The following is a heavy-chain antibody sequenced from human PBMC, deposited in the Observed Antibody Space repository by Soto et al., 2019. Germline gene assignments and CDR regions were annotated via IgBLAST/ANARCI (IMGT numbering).Heavy chain of an antibody. Sequence: QVQLVESGGGVVQPGRSLRLSCAASGFTFSSYGMHWVRQAPGKGLEWVAVIWYDGSNKYYADSVKGRFTISRDNSKNTRYLQMNSLRAEDMSVYYCARDGYCSGGSCYSVPVFDYWGQGTLVTVSS. J-gene: IGHJ4*02. V-gene: IGHV3-33*01. CDR1: GFTFSSYG. CDR2: IWYDGSNK. D-gene: IGHD2-15*01. CDR3: ARDGYCSGGSCYSVPVFDY.